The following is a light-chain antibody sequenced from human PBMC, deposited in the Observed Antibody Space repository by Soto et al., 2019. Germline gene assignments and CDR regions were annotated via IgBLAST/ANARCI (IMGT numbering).Light chain of an antibody. V-gene: IGKV1-5*03. CDR1: QSISSW. Sequence: DIQMTQSPSTLSASVGDRVTITCRASQSISSWLAWYQQKPGKAPKLLIYKASSLESGVPSRFSGSGSGTELTLTNSSLHPDDFATYYCQQYNSYLRTFGGGNKVEIK. CDR2: KAS. CDR3: QQYNSYLRT. J-gene: IGKJ4*01.